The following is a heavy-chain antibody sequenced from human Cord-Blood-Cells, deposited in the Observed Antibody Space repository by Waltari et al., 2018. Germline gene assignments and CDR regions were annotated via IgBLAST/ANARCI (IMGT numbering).Heavy chain of an antibody. CDR2: ISYDGSNK. Sequence: QVQLVESGGGVVQPGRSLRLSCAASGFTFSSYAMHWVRQAPGKGLEWVAVISYDGSNKYYADSVKGRFTISRDNSKNTLYLQMNSLRAEDTAVYYCARERVRKAGGSGSYYAYWGQGTLVTVSS. J-gene: IGHJ4*02. V-gene: IGHV3-30-3*01. CDR3: ARERVRKAGGSGSYYAY. D-gene: IGHD3-10*01. CDR1: GFTFSSYA.